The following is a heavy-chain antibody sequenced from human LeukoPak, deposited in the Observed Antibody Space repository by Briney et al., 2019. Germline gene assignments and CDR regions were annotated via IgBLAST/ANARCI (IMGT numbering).Heavy chain of an antibody. D-gene: IGHD3-9*01. J-gene: IGHJ4*02. Sequence: ASVKVSCKVSGYTLTELSMHWVRPAPGKGLEWMGIINPSEGSTSYAQKFQGRVTITRDMSTSTVYMQPSSLRADETDVYDLPRVLRYYDILSKPFYYWGQGTLVTVSS. V-gene: IGHV1-46*01. CDR1: GYTLTELS. CDR2: INPSEGST. CDR3: PRVLRYYDILSKPFYY.